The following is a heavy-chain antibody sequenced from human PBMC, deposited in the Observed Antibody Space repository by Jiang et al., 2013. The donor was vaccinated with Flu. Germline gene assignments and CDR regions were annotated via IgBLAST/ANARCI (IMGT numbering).Heavy chain of an antibody. D-gene: IGHD5-18*01. J-gene: IGHJ4*02. Sequence: GAEVKKPGSSVKVSCKASGGTFSSFAINWVRQAPGQGLEWMGGINPIFGTTDYAQKLQGRVTIIADRSTSTAYMDLSSLRSEDTAVYYCARSSWGYSYGPFEYWGQGTLVTVSS. V-gene: IGHV1-69*06. CDR1: GGTFSSFA. CDR3: ARSSWGYSYGPFEY. CDR2: INPIFGTT.